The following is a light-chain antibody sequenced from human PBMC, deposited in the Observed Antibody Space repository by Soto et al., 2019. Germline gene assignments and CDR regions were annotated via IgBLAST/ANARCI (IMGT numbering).Light chain of an antibody. CDR1: SCDVGGYNY. V-gene: IGLV2-14*01. J-gene: IGLJ1*01. Sequence: QSVLTQPASVSGSPGQSITISCTGTSCDVGGYNYVSWYQQHPGKAPKLMIYDVSNRPSGVSNRFSGSKSGNTASLTISGLQAEDEADYYCSSYTSSSTLIVFGTGTKLTVL. CDR3: SSYTSSSTLIV. CDR2: DVS.